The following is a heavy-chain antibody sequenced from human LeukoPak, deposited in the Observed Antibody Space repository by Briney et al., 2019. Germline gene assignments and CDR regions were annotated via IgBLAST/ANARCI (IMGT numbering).Heavy chain of an antibody. J-gene: IGHJ4*02. CDR1: GGSISSGSYY. D-gene: IGHD3-16*02. CDR3: ARSITFGGLIDY. CDR2: IFYSGST. Sequence: PSETLSLTCTVSGGSISSGSYYWSWIRQPPGKGLEWIGYIFYSGSTNYNPSLKSRVTLSVDTSKNQFSLKLSSVTAADTAVYYCARSITFGGLIDYWGQGTLVAVSS. V-gene: IGHV4-61*01.